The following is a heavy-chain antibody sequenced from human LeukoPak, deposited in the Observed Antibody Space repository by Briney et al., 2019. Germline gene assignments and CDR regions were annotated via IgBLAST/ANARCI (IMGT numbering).Heavy chain of an antibody. Sequence: PSETLSLTCTVSGASISSYYWSWIRQPPGEGMEWIGYIYYSGSTNYNPSLETRVTISVDTSKTQFSLKLSSVTAADTAVYYCARGLGATTGGFDYWGQGTLVTVSS. V-gene: IGHV4-59*01. CDR2: IYYSGST. CDR1: GASISSYY. CDR3: ARGLGATTGGFDY. J-gene: IGHJ4*02. D-gene: IGHD1-26*01.